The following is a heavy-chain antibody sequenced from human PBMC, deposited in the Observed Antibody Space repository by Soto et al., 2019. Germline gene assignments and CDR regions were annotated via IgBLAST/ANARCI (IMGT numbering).Heavy chain of an antibody. D-gene: IGHD2-21*01. CDR3: ARGVMAKTLDY. V-gene: IGHV3-64*01. CDR1: GFTFSSYA. Sequence: GGSLRLSCAASGFTFSSYAMHWVRQAPGKGLEYVSAISSNGGSTYYANSVKGRFTISRDNSKNTLYLQMGSLRAEDMAVYYCARGVMAKTLDYWGQGTLVTVSS. CDR2: ISSNGGST. J-gene: IGHJ4*02.